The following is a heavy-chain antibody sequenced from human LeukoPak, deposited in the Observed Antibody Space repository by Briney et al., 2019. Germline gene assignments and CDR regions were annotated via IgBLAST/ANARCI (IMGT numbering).Heavy chain of an antibody. CDR2: ISGSGGST. Sequence: GGSLRLSCAASGFTFSSYAMSWVRQAPGKGLEWVSAISGSGGSTYYADSVKGRFTISRDNSKNTLYLQMNSLRAEDTAVYYCAKRVSTYGGVLAPDFGYWGQGTLVTVSS. D-gene: IGHD3-16*02. CDR3: AKRVSTYGGVLAPDFGY. CDR1: GFTFSSYA. J-gene: IGHJ4*02. V-gene: IGHV3-23*01.